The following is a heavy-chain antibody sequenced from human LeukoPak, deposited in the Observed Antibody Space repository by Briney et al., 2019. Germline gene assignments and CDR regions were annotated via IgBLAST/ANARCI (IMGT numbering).Heavy chain of an antibody. Sequence: SETLSLTCTVSGGSISSSSYYWGWIRQPPGKGLEWIVSIYYSGSTYYNPSLKSRVAISVDTSKNQFSLKLSSVTAADTAVYYCARQGKDSSGYLFFDYWGQGTLVTVSS. V-gene: IGHV4-39*01. D-gene: IGHD3-22*01. CDR3: ARQGKDSSGYLFFDY. CDR1: GGSISSSSYY. J-gene: IGHJ4*02. CDR2: IYYSGST.